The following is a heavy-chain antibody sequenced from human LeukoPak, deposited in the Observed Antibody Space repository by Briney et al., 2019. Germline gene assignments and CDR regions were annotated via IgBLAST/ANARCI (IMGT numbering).Heavy chain of an antibody. D-gene: IGHD6-6*01. CDR2: IYYSGGT. CDR3: ARYSSSSGWFDP. V-gene: IGHV4-39*01. CDR1: GGSISSSSHY. Sequence: PSETLSLTCSVSGGSISSSSHYWVWIRQPPGRGLEWIGNIYYSGGTYYSPSLKSRVTMSVDTSKNQFSLRLSSATAADTAVYYCARYSSSSGWFDPWGQGTLVTVSS. J-gene: IGHJ5*02.